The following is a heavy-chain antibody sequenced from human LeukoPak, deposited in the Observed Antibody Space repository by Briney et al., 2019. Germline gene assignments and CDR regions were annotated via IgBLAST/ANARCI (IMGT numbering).Heavy chain of an antibody. CDR2: IYTSGST. CDR1: GGSISSYY. Sequence: SETLSLTCTVSGGSISSYYWSWIRQPAGKGLESIGRIYTSGSTNDNASLKSRVSMSVDTSKNQFSLKLSSVTAADTAVFYCARENSGSYREFDYWGQGTLVTVSS. CDR3: ARENSGSYREFDY. D-gene: IGHD1-26*01. J-gene: IGHJ4*02. V-gene: IGHV4-4*07.